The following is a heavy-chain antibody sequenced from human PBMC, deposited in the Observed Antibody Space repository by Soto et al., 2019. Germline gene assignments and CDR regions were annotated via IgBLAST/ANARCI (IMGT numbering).Heavy chain of an antibody. V-gene: IGHV3-23*01. Sequence: LRLSCTASGFTFSDYAMSWVRQPPGKGLEWVSVISAGGSTYYADSVKGRFTVSRANSKNTLYLQMNSLRAEDTAVYYCANVPIWCSSTSCYTEGFDYWGQGTLVTVSS. CDR1: GFTFSDYA. D-gene: IGHD2-2*02. CDR2: ISAGGST. CDR3: ANVPIWCSSTSCYTEGFDY. J-gene: IGHJ4*02.